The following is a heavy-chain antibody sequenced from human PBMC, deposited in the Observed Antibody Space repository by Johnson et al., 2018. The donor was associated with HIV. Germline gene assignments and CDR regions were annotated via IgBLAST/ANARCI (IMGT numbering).Heavy chain of an antibody. D-gene: IGHD6-6*01. Sequence: VQLVESGGGVVQPGRSLRLSCAASGFTFSSYWMHWVRQAPGKGLVWVSRINSDGSSTSYADSVKGRFTISRDNSKNTLYLQMNSLRAEDTALYYCAKDMGYSSSYDAFDIWGQGTMVTVSS. J-gene: IGHJ3*02. V-gene: IGHV3-74*01. CDR2: INSDGSST. CDR1: GFTFSSYW. CDR3: AKDMGYSSSYDAFDI.